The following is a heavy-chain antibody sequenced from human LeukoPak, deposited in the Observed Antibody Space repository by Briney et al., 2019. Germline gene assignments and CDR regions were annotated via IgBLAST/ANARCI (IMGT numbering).Heavy chain of an antibody. V-gene: IGHV3-30*03. J-gene: IGHJ4*02. D-gene: IGHD2-15*01. CDR1: GFIFSTYG. Sequence: GRSLRLSCAASGFIFSTYGMHWVRQAPGKGLEWVALISYDGSNKYYADSVKGRFTISRDNSKNTLYLQMNSLRAEDTAVYYCARDLEEYCSGGSCSLFDYWGQGTLVTVSS. CDR2: ISYDGSNK. CDR3: ARDLEEYCSGGSCSLFDY.